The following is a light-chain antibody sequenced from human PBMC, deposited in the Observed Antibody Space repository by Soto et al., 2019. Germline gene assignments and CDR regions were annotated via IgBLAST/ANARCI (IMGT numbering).Light chain of an antibody. V-gene: IGKV3-15*01. Sequence: EIVMTQSPAILSVSPGDRATLSCRASQSINSNLAWYQQRPGQAPRLLISGASTRATGVPARFSGGGSGTEFTLTISSLQSEDFAVYYCQQYNNWPLYTFGQGTK. CDR2: GAS. J-gene: IGKJ2*01. CDR3: QQYNNWPLYT. CDR1: QSINSN.